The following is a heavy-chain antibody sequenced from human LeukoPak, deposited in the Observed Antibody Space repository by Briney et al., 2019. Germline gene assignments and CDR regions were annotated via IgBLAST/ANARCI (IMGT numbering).Heavy chain of an antibody. CDR3: AKDGPLITVVRAPYYFDY. CDR2: MTGAGDRT. D-gene: IGHD3-10*01. CDR1: GFTFSSYA. V-gene: IGHV3-23*01. Sequence: GGSLRLSCAASGFTFSSYAMGWVREAPGKGLEWVSAMTGAGDRTDYADSVKGRFTISRDNSKNILYLQMNSLRAEDTAVYYCAKDGPLITVVRAPYYFDYWGQGTLVTVSS. J-gene: IGHJ4*02.